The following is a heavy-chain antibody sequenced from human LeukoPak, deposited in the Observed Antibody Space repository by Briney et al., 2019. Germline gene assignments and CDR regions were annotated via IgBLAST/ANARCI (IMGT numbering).Heavy chain of an antibody. CDR3: ARHVYGDSFDY. CDR2: FYNSGST. D-gene: IGHD4-17*01. Sequence: SETLSLTCTVSGVCISSYAWSWIRQSPGKGLEWIGYFYNSGSTSYNPSLKSRVTISVVTSKNQFSLKLSSVTAADTAVYYCARHVYGDSFDYGGQGTLVTVSS. V-gene: IGHV4-59*08. J-gene: IGHJ4*02. CDR1: GVCISSYA.